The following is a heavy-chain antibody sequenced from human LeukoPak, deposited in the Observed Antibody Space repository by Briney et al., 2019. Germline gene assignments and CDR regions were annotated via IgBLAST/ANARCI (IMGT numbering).Heavy chain of an antibody. CDR1: GYRFTSYW. CDR3: ARCSGGRCYEFDY. Sequence: GESLKISCKGSGYRFTSYWISWVRQMPGKGLEWMGIIYPGDSDTTYSPSFQGQVTISADKSIGTAYLQWGSLKTSDTAIYYCARCSGGRCYEFDYWGQGTLVAVSS. J-gene: IGHJ4*02. CDR2: IYPGDSDT. D-gene: IGHD2-15*01. V-gene: IGHV5-51*01.